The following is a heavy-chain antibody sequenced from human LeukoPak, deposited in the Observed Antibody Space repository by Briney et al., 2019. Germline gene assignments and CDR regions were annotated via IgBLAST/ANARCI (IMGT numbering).Heavy chain of an antibody. Sequence: ASVKVSCKASGYTFASYSISWVRQAPGQGLEWMGWISVYKGHTNYAQKIQGRVTMTTDTSTSTAYMELRSLRSDGTAVYYCARDPNGNLDFDYWGQGTLVTVSS. J-gene: IGHJ4*02. CDR3: ARDPNGNLDFDY. V-gene: IGHV1-18*01. CDR1: GYTFASYS. CDR2: ISVYKGHT. D-gene: IGHD4-23*01.